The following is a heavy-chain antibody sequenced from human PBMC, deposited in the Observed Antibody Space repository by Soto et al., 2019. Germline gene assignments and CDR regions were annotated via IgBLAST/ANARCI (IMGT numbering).Heavy chain of an antibody. CDR2: ISSSSSTI. CDR1: GFTFSSYG. J-gene: IGHJ4*02. V-gene: IGHV3-48*01. Sequence: GGSLRLSCTASGFTFSSYGMNWVRQAPGKGLEWVSYISSSSSTIYYADSVKGRFTISRDNAKNSLYLQMNSLRAEDTAVYYCARDIGSSGWYRDFDYWGQGTLVTVSS. D-gene: IGHD6-19*01. CDR3: ARDIGSSGWYRDFDY.